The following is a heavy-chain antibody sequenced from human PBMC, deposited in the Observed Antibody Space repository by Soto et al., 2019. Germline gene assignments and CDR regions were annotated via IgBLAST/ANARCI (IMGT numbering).Heavy chain of an antibody. CDR2: ISAAGDP. CDR3: AXTDRDFYGLDV. V-gene: IGHV3-13*05. J-gene: IGHJ6*02. CDR1: GFTFRNYD. Sequence: EVQLVESGGGLVQPGGSLRLSCEASGFTFRNYDMHWVRQGTGKGLEWVSGISAAGDPDYADSVEGRFTISRENAQNSFXLQXXXLRXXXTXXXXXAXTDRDFYGLDVWGQGTTVIVSS.